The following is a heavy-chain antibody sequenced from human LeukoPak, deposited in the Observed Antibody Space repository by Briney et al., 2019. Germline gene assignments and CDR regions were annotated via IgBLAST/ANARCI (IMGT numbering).Heavy chain of an antibody. CDR1: GFTFSSYE. V-gene: IGHV3-48*03. J-gene: IGHJ4*02. D-gene: IGHD6-19*01. Sequence: GGSLRLSCAASGFTFSSYEMNWVRQAPGKGLEWVSYISTTGSSIYYADSVKGRFTISRDNVKNLLYPQMNSLRAEDTAVYYCARVQRGIAVALDYWGQGTLATVSS. CDR3: ARVQRGIAVALDY. CDR2: ISTTGSSI.